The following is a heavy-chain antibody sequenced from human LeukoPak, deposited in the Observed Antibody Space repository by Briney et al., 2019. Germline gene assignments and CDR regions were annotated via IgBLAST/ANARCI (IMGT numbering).Heavy chain of an antibody. V-gene: IGHV3-74*01. J-gene: IGHJ3*02. D-gene: IGHD3-22*01. CDR3: ARMYYYDSSAFDAFDI. CDR2: INNDGSGA. Sequence: PGGSLRLSCAASGFTFSSNWMHWVRQAPGKGLVWVSRINNDGSGAIYADSVKGRFTISRDNAKNSLYLQMNSLRAEDTAVYYCARMYYYDSSAFDAFDIWGQGTMVTVSS. CDR1: GFTFSSNW.